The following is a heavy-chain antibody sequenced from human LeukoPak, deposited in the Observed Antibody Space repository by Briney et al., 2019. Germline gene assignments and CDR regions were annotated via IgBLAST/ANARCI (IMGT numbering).Heavy chain of an antibody. D-gene: IGHD5/OR15-5a*01. Sequence: SETLSLTCTVTGGSISSYYWSWIRQPAGKGLEWIGRIYTSGSTNYNPSLKSRVTMSVDTSKNQFSLKLSSVTAADTAVYYCARDSSVWNWFDPWGQGTLVTVSS. CDR2: IYTSGST. J-gene: IGHJ5*02. V-gene: IGHV4-4*07. CDR1: GGSISSYY. CDR3: ARDSSVWNWFDP.